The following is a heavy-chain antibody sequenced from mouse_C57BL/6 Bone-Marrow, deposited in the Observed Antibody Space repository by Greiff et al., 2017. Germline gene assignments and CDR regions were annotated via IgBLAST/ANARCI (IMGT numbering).Heavy chain of an antibody. Sequence: QVQLQQSGAELARPGASVKLSCKASGYTFTSYGISWVKQRTGQGLEWIGEIYPRSGNTYYNEKFKDKATLTADKSSSTAYMQLSSLTYEDSAVYYCADLPSLAYWGQGTLVTVSA. V-gene: IGHV1-81*01. CDR1: GYTFTSYG. CDR3: ADLPSLAY. CDR2: IYPRSGNT. J-gene: IGHJ3*01. D-gene: IGHD5-1*01.